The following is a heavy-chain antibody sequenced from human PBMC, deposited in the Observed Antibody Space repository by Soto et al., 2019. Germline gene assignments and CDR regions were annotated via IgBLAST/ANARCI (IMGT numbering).Heavy chain of an antibody. Sequence: GGSLRLSCAASGFTFSSYAMSWVRQAPGKGLEWVSAISGSGGSTYYADSVKGRFTISRDNSKNTLYLQMNSLRAEDTAVYYCVKVADVLRYFDWFNWFDPWGQGTLVTVSS. V-gene: IGHV3-23*01. CDR1: GFTFSSYA. D-gene: IGHD3-9*01. CDR3: VKVADVLRYFDWFNWFDP. J-gene: IGHJ5*02. CDR2: ISGSGGST.